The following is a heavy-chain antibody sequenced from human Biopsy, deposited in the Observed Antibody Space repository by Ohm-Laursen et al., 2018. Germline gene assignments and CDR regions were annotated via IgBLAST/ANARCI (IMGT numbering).Heavy chain of an antibody. CDR1: GGPIDSYY. Sequence: GTLSLTCAVSGGPIDSYYWSWIRQPPGKALEWIGYIYFTGRTSYNPSLKSRVTMSVNTSKKQFSLRLSSVTAADTAVYYCARDRRGDSYMDVWGQGTTVTVSS. V-gene: IGHV4-59*12. J-gene: IGHJ6*02. D-gene: IGHD2-15*01. CDR2: IYFTGRT. CDR3: ARDRRGDSYMDV.